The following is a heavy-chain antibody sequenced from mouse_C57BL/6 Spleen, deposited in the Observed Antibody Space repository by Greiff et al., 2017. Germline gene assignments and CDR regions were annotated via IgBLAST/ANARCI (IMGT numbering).Heavy chain of an antibody. Sequence: DVMLVESGEGLVKPGGSLKLSCAASGFTFSSYAMSWVRQTPEKRLEWVAYISSGGDYIYYADTVKGRFTISRDNARNTLYLQMSSLKSEDTAMYYGTRDVWGINYYGSSYRDAMDYWGQGTSVTVSS. D-gene: IGHD1-1*01. V-gene: IGHV5-9-1*02. CDR3: TRDVWGINYYGSSYRDAMDY. CDR2: ISSGGDYI. CDR1: GFTFSSYA. J-gene: IGHJ4*01.